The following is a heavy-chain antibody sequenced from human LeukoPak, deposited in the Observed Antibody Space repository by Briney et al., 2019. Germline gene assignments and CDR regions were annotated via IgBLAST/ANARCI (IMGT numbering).Heavy chain of an antibody. D-gene: IGHD5-18*01. J-gene: IGHJ3*02. Sequence: SETLSLTYNVSGGSISRSSYYWGWIRQPPGKGLEWIGNIYYSGSTYYNPSLKSRVTISVDTSKNQFFFKLKSVTAADTAVYYCARRYLQLWANSDAFDIWGQGTMVTVSS. V-gene: IGHV4-39*01. CDR1: GGSISRSSYY. CDR3: ARRYLQLWANSDAFDI. CDR2: IYYSGST.